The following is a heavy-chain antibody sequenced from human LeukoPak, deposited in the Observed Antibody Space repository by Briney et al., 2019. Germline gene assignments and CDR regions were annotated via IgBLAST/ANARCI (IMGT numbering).Heavy chain of an antibody. V-gene: IGHV1-46*01. CDR2: INPGNGDT. Sequence: ASVKVSCKAFEYTLTNYLIHWVRQAPGQGLEWLGVINPGNGDTSYAQKFQGSVSMTRDTSTTTVYMELNSLKSEDTAVYYCARGPSGYYFDYWGQRTLVTVSS. J-gene: IGHJ4*02. CDR3: ARGPSGYYFDY. D-gene: IGHD3-10*01. CDR1: EYTLTNYL.